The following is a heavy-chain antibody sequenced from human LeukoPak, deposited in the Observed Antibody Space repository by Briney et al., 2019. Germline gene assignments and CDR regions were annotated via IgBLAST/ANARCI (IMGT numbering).Heavy chain of an antibody. D-gene: IGHD2-15*01. CDR2: INPNGGGT. V-gene: IGHV1-2*02. CDR1: GYTFTHYY. CDR3: AKSMSGGLGFFQS. Sequence: GASVKVSCKACGYTFTHYYMHWVRQAPGQGLEGMGWINPNGGGTNYAQNFQGRVTMTRNTPISTTYMELRSPRSDDTAVYYCAKSMSGGLGFFQSWGQGTLVTVSS. J-gene: IGHJ1*01.